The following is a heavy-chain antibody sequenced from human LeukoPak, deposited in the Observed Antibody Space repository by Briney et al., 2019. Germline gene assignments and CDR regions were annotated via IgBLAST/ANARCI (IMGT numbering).Heavy chain of an antibody. J-gene: IGHJ4*02. D-gene: IGHD3-22*01. CDR2: IYYSGTT. CDR3: ARHESSGWYYLFRF. Sequence: SETLSLTCNVSGGSISLSSYYWAWIRQPPGKRLQWIGSIYYSGTTYYNPSLKSRVSISVDTSENQFSLKLNSVTAADTAVYYCARHESSGWYYLFRFWGQGTLVTVSS. V-gene: IGHV4-39*01. CDR1: GGSISLSSYY.